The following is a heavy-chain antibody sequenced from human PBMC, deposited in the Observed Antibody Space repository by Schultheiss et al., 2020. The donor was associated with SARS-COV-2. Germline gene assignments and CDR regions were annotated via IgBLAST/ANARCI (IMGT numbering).Heavy chain of an antibody. D-gene: IGHD4-11*01. CDR3: ARQYDYSNYDPLTYYFDY. J-gene: IGHJ4*02. Sequence: GESLKISCKGSGYSFTSYWISWVRQMPGKGLEWMGRIDPSDSYTNYSPSFQGHVTISADKSISTAYLQWSSLKASDTAMYYCARQYDYSNYDPLTYYFDYWGQGTLVTVSS. CDR2: IDPSDSYT. CDR1: GYSFTSYW. V-gene: IGHV5-10-1*01.